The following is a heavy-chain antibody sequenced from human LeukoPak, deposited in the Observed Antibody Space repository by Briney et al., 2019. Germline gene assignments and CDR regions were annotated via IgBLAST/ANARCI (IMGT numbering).Heavy chain of an antibody. Sequence: GGSLRLSCAASGFTVSSNYMSWVRQAPGKGLEWVSDIYIGGSTYYTDSVKGRFTISRDISKNTLYLQMNSLRAEDTAMYYCARLGFVVPAVIFDYWGQGTLVTVSP. D-gene: IGHD2-2*02. CDR2: IYIGGST. J-gene: IGHJ4*02. V-gene: IGHV3-53*01. CDR3: ARLGFVVPAVIFDY. CDR1: GFTVSSNY.